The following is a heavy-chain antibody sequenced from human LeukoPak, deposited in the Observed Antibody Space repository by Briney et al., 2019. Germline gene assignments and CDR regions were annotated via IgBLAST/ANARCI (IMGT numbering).Heavy chain of an antibody. CDR1: GFTFSSYS. D-gene: IGHD5-12*01. V-gene: IGHV3-21*01. CDR2: ISSSSSYI. CDR3: ARDSGSGYYAFDI. J-gene: IGHJ3*02. Sequence: YPGGSLRLSCAASGFTFSSYSMNWVRQAPGKGLEWVSSISSSSSYIYYADSVKGRFTISRDNAKNSLYLQMNSLRAEDTAVYYCARDSGSGYYAFDIWGQGTMVTVSS.